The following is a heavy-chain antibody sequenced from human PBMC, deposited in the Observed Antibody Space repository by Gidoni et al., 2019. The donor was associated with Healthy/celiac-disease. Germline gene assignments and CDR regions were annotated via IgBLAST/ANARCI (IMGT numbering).Heavy chain of an antibody. CDR2: RSYDGSNK. Sequence: QVQLVESGGGVVQPGRSLRLSCAASGFTFSSYGMHWVRQAPGKGLAWVAVRSYDGSNKYYADSVKGRFTISRDNSKNTLYLQMNSLRAEDTAVYYCAKDQQPPYYDFWSGYGSGMDVWGQGTTVTVSS. J-gene: IGHJ6*02. CDR3: AKDQQPPYYDFWSGYGSGMDV. V-gene: IGHV3-30*18. CDR1: GFTFSSYG. D-gene: IGHD3-3*01.